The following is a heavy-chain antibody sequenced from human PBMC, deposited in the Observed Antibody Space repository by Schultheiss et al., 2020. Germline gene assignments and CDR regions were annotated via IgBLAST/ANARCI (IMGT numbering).Heavy chain of an antibody. CDR1: GGSISSYY. V-gene: IGHV4-4*07. Sequence: SETLSLTCTVSGGSISSYYWSWIRQPAGKGLEWIGRIYTSGSTNYNPSLKSRVTMSVDTSKNQFSLKLSSVTAADTAVYYCARARRYYDFWSGYSWLHYYGMDVWGQGTTVIVFS. CDR2: IYTSGST. D-gene: IGHD3-3*01. J-gene: IGHJ6*02. CDR3: ARARRYYDFWSGYSWLHYYGMDV.